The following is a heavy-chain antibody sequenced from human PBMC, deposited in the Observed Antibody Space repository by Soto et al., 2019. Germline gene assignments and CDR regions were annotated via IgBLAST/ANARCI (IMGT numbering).Heavy chain of an antibody. V-gene: IGHV4-61*01. Sequence: VQLQESGPSLVKPSETLSLTCTVSGGSVDSGSYYWSWIRQPPGGGLEWIGYVYYSGTTKYNPYLTSRVTMSVDKSNNKFFLKVTSVTAADTAMYYCARDYWGNEVRFAYWGRGTLVTVSS. D-gene: IGHD2-21*01. CDR1: GGSVDSGSYY. CDR2: VYYSGTT. CDR3: ARDYWGNEVRFAY. J-gene: IGHJ4*02.